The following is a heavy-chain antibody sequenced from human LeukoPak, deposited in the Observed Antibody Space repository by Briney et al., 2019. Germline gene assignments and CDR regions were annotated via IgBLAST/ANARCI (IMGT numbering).Heavy chain of an antibody. CDR1: GASINNYY. CDR3: ARGPLGELVLGYDY. J-gene: IGHJ4*02. V-gene: IGHV4-4*07. CDR2: TYSSGST. D-gene: IGHD3-16*01. Sequence: SETLSLTCTVSGASINNYYWSWIRQPAGKGLEWIGRTYSSGSTNYNPSLKSRVTLSVDTSKNQFSLKLSSVTAADTAVYYCARGPLGELVLGYDYWGQGTLVTVSS.